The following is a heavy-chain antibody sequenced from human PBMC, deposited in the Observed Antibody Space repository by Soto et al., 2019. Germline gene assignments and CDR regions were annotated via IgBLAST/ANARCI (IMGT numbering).Heavy chain of an antibody. CDR2: IGTAGDT. CDR3: ARVHRGSWWYFDL. V-gene: IGHV3-13*01. CDR1: GFTVSYYY. Sequence: EVQLVESGGGLVQPGGSLRLSCAASGFTVSYYYMHWVRQATGKGLEWVSAIGTAGDTYYPGSVKGRFTVSRENAKNPLYLQMNSLRAEETAVYFCARVHRGSWWYFDLWGRGTLVTVSS. J-gene: IGHJ2*01.